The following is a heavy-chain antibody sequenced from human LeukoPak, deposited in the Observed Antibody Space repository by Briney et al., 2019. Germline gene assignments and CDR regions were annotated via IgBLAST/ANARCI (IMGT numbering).Heavy chain of an antibody. CDR2: IYSGGST. CDR1: VFSVSSND. CDR3: ARDTGYSEDYYYYYGMDV. J-gene: IGHJ6*02. Sequence: PGRCVRLSCAASVFSVSSNDIGWVRQAPWKGLEWVSAIYSGGSTYYADSVKGRFTISRDNSKNTLYLQMNSLRAEDTAVYYCARDTGYSEDYYYYYGMDVWGQGTTVTVSS. D-gene: IGHD3-9*01. V-gene: IGHV3-53*01.